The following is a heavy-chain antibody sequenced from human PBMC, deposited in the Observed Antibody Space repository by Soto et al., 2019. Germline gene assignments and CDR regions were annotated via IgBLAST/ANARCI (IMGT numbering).Heavy chain of an antibody. CDR2: IYYSGST. V-gene: IGHV4-31*03. D-gene: IGHD4-4*01. CDR3: ARARHDYSNFPFHY. J-gene: IGHJ4*02. CDR1: GGSISSGGYY. Sequence: QVQLQESGPGLVKPSQTLSLTCTVSGGSISSGGYYWSWIRQHPGKGLEWIGYIYYSGSTYYNPSLESRVTISVDTSKNQFSLKLSSVTAADTGVYYCARARHDYSNFPFHYWGQGTLVTVSS.